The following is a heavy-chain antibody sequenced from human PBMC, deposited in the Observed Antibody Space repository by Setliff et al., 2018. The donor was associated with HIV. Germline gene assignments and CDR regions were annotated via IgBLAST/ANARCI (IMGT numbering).Heavy chain of an antibody. Sequence: LRLSCAATGFTFDSYVLHWVRQAPGKGLEWVAVMSIHGNVIIYADSVEGRFTISRDNSRNRLFLQMNGLRVEDTAVYYCARGPTVGSPDYFDFWGQGTLVTVSS. J-gene: IGHJ4*02. CDR2: MSIHGNVI. V-gene: IGHV3-30*03. CDR1: GFTFDSYV. CDR3: ARGPTVGSPDYFDF. D-gene: IGHD1-26*01.